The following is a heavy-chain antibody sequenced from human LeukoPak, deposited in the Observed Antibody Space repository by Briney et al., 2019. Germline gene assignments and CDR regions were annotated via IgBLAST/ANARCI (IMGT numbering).Heavy chain of an antibody. J-gene: IGHJ3*02. CDR2: IFASGST. CDR1: GGSISSYS. CDR3: AREGSAFDI. V-gene: IGHV4-4*07. Sequence: RSETLSLTCTVSGGSISSYSWSWIRQPAGKGLEWIGRIFASGSTKYNPSLKSRVTMSVETSKNQFSLKLSSVTAADTAVYYCAREGSAFDIWGQGTMVTVSS.